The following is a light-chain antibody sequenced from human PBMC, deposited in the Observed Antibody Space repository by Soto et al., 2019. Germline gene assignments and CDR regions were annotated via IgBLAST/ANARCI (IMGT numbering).Light chain of an antibody. CDR3: QNYHSAPWT. Sequence: IQMTQSPSTLSASVGDRVTITCRASQAISNFLAWYQQKPGKVPKLLMYGASTLPSGVPSRFRGSGSGTDFTLTISSLQPEDVVTYYCQNYHSAPWTFGQGTKVEIK. V-gene: IGKV1-27*01. CDR2: GAS. J-gene: IGKJ1*01. CDR1: QAISNF.